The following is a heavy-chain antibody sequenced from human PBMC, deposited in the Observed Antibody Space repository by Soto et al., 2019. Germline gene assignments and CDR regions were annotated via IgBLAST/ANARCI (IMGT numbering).Heavy chain of an antibody. CDR3: ARAGFLKAPNTMVRGVITDYYGMDV. D-gene: IGHD3-10*01. Sequence: SETLSLTDTVYGGYFICYDWILIRQPPGKGLEWIGEINHSGSTNYNPSLKSRVTISVDTSKNQFSLKLSSVTAADTAVYYCARAGFLKAPNTMVRGVITDYYGMDVWGQGTTVTVSS. CDR2: INHSGST. V-gene: IGHV4-34*01. J-gene: IGHJ6*02. CDR1: GGYFICYD.